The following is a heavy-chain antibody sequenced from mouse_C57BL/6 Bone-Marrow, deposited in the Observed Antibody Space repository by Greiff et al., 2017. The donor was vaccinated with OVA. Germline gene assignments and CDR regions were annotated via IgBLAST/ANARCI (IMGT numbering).Heavy chain of an antibody. J-gene: IGHJ2*01. CDR2: ISDGGSYT. D-gene: IGHD4-1*01. Sequence: EVKLVESGGGLVKPGGSLKLSCAASGFTFSSYAMSWARQTPEKRLEWVATISDGGSYTYYPDNVKGRFTISRDNAKNNLYLQMSHLKSEDTAMYYCARDGVTGSFDYWGQGTTLTVSS. V-gene: IGHV5-4*01. CDR3: ARDGVTGSFDY. CDR1: GFTFSSYA.